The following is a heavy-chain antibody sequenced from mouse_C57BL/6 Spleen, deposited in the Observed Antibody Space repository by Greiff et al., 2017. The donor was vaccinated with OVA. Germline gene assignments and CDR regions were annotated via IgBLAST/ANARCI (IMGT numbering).Heavy chain of an antibody. D-gene: IGHD2-12*01. CDR3: ARGDDGAWFAY. CDR1: GYTFTSYD. V-gene: IGHV1-85*01. CDR2: IYPRDGST. J-gene: IGHJ3*01. Sequence: VKVVESGPELVKPGASVKLSCKASGYTFTSYDINWVKQRPGQGLEWIGWIYPRDGSTKYNEKFKGKATLTVDTSSSTAYMELHSLTSEDSAVYFCARGDDGAWFAYWGQGTLVTVSA.